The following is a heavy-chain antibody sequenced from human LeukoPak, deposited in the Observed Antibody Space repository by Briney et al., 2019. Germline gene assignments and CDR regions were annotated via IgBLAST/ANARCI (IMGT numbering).Heavy chain of an antibody. CDR3: ARDDLGYCSSTSCYIGAFDI. CDR1: GFTFSSYE. J-gene: IGHJ3*02. D-gene: IGHD2-2*02. CDR2: ISSCGSYI. Sequence: GGSLRLSCAASGFTFSSYEMNWVRQAPGKGLEWVSYISSCGSYIYYADSVKGRFTISRDNAKNSLYLQMNSLRAEDTAVYYCARDDLGYCSSTSCYIGAFDIWGQGTMVTVSS. V-gene: IGHV3-21*05.